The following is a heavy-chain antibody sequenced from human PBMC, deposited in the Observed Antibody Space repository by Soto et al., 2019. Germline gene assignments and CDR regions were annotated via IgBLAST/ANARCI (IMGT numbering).Heavy chain of an antibody. V-gene: IGHV1-3*01. CDR3: ARGPLVWGDV. CDR1: GYTFTSYA. J-gene: IGHJ6*02. CDR2: INAGNGNT. Sequence: QVQLVQSGAEVKKPGASVKVSCKASGYTFTSYAMHWVRQAPGQRLEWMGWINAGNGNTKYSQKFQGRVTITRDTSASTASMELSSLRSEDTAVYYCARGPLVWGDVWGPGTTVTVAS. D-gene: IGHD3-10*01.